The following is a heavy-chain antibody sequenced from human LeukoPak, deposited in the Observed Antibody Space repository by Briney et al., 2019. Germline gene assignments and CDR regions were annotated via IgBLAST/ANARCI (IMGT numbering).Heavy chain of an antibody. J-gene: IGHJ5*02. Sequence: PGGSLRLSCVASGFTFSNYAMSWVRQAPGKGLEWVSGISGSGATRYYADSVKGRFTISRDNPKNTLYLQMNSLGAEDTAVYYCATDDKKTISEYNWFDPWGQGTLVTVSS. V-gene: IGHV3-23*01. CDR2: ISGSGATR. D-gene: IGHD1-1*01. CDR3: ATDDKKTISEYNWFDP. CDR1: GFTFSNYA.